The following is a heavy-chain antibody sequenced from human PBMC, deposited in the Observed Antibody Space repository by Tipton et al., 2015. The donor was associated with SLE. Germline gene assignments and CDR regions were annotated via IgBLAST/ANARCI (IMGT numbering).Heavy chain of an antibody. J-gene: IGHJ2*01. V-gene: IGHV3-11*01. CDR3: ASDDSSGYYYSG. Sequence: SLRLSCAASGFTFSDYYMSWIRQAPGKGLEWVSYISSSGSTIYYADSVKGRFTISRDNAKNSLYLQMNSLRAEDTAVYYCASDDSSGYYYSGWGRGTLVTVSS. CDR2: ISSSGSTI. CDR1: GFTFSDYY. D-gene: IGHD3-22*01.